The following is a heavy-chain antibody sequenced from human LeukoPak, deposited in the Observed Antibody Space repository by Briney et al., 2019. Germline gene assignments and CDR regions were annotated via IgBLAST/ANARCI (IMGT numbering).Heavy chain of an antibody. J-gene: IGHJ3*02. CDR3: ARTLTPYCSGGSCYGKNAFDI. V-gene: IGHV4-28*01. Sequence: SETVSLTCAVSGYSISSSNWWGWIRPPPGKGLEWIGYIYYSGSTYYNPSLKSRVTMSVDTSKNQFSLKLSSVTAVDTAVYYCARTLTPYCSGGSCYGKNAFDIWGQGTMVTVSS. CDR1: GYSISSSNW. D-gene: IGHD2-15*01. CDR2: IYYSGST.